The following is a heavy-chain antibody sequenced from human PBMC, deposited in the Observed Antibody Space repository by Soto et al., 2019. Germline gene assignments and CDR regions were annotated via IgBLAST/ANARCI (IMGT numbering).Heavy chain of an antibody. Sequence: QVQLQQWGAGLLKPSETLSLTCAVYGGSFSGYYWGWIRQPPGKGLEWIGEINHSGSTNYNPSLKSRVTISVDTSKNQFSLKLSSVTAADTAVYYCARVDPPYYYGSGSVDYWGQGTLVTVSS. D-gene: IGHD3-10*01. CDR1: GGSFSGYY. V-gene: IGHV4-34*01. CDR3: ARVDPPYYYGSGSVDY. CDR2: INHSGST. J-gene: IGHJ4*02.